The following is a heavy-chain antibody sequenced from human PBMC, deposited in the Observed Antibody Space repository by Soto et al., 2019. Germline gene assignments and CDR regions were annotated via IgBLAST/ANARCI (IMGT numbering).Heavy chain of an antibody. Sequence: QVQLVQSGAEVKKPGSSVKVSCKASGGTFSSYAISWVRQAPGQGLEWMGGIIPIFGTANYAQKFQSRVTITADESKSTAYMELSSLRSEDTAVYYCARDRTPYYYDSSGYENFDYWGQGTLVTVSS. CDR2: IIPIFGTA. CDR1: GGTFSSYA. V-gene: IGHV1-69*01. J-gene: IGHJ4*02. CDR3: ARDRTPYYYDSSGYENFDY. D-gene: IGHD3-22*01.